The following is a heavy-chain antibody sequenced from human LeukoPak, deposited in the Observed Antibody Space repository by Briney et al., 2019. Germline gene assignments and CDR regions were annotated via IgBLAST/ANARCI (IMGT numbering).Heavy chain of an antibody. CDR1: GGSISSSSYY. D-gene: IGHD6-25*01. J-gene: IGHJ6*02. CDR2: IYYSGST. CDR3: AREQNLAAGSPSPAYYGMDV. Sequence: PSETLSLTCTVSGGSISSSSYYWGWIRQPPGKGLEWIGSIYYSGSTNYNPSLKSRVTISVDKSKNQFSLKLSSVTAADTAVYYCAREQNLAAGSPSPAYYGMDVWGQGTTVTVSS. V-gene: IGHV4-39*07.